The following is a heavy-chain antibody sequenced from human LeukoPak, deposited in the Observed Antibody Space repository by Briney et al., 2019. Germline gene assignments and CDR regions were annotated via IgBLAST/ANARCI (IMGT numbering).Heavy chain of an antibody. V-gene: IGHV1-2*02. CDR1: GYTFTGYY. CDR2: INTNSGGT. CDR3: ASLAAADFFDY. D-gene: IGHD6-13*01. J-gene: IGHJ4*02. Sequence: ASVKVSCKASGYTFTGYYMHWVRQAPGQGLEWMGWINTNSGGTNYAQKFQGRVTMARDTSISTAYMELSRLRSDDTAVYYCASLAAADFFDYWGQGTLVTVSS.